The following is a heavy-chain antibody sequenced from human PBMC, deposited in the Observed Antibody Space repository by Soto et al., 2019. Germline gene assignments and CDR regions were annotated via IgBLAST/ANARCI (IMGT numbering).Heavy chain of an antibody. J-gene: IGHJ3*02. D-gene: IGHD2-2*01. CDR2: IWYDGSNK. CDR1: GFTFSSYG. V-gene: IGHV3-33*01. Sequence: GGSLRLSCAASGFTFSSYGMHWVRQAPGKGLEWVAVIWYDGSNKYYADSVKGRFTISRDNSKNTLYLQMNSLRAEDTAVYYCARKQLGYCSSTSCYSGGDAFDIWGQGTMVTVSS. CDR3: ARKQLGYCSSTSCYSGGDAFDI.